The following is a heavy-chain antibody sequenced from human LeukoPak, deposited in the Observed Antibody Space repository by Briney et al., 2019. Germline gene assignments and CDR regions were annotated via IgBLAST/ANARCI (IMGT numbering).Heavy chain of an antibody. Sequence: WVRQAPGKGLEWIGSTYYSGSTYYNPSLKSRVTISVDTSKNQFSLKLSSVTAADTAVYYCARVDSSGWYFVDYWGQGTLVTVSS. D-gene: IGHD6-19*01. J-gene: IGHJ4*02. V-gene: IGHV4-39*01. CDR3: ARVDSSGWYFVDY. CDR2: TYYSGST.